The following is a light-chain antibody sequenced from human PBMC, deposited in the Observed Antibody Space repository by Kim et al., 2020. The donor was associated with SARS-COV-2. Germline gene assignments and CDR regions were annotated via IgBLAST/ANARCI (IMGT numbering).Light chain of an antibody. Sequence: SLSPGERAPLSCRASQSVNTDLDWYQHKSGQAPRLLIYDTSNRAPAIPARFSGSGSGTDFTLTIDTLEPEDVAVYYCQQRWRWPLTFGGGTKLEI. CDR2: DTS. V-gene: IGKV3-11*01. CDR3: QQRWRWPLT. CDR1: QSVNTD. J-gene: IGKJ4*01.